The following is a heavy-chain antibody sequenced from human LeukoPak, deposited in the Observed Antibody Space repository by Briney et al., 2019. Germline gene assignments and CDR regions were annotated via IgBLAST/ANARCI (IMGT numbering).Heavy chain of an antibody. D-gene: IGHD2-2*01. Sequence: GESLKISCKGSGYSFTSYWIGWVRQMPGKGLEWMGIIYPGDSDTRYSPSFQGQVTISADKSISTAYLQWSSLKASDTAMYYCARALPEWDIVVEPAANGDWFDPWGQGTLVTVSS. V-gene: IGHV5-51*01. CDR3: ARALPEWDIVVEPAANGDWFDP. CDR2: IYPGDSDT. CDR1: GYSFTSYW. J-gene: IGHJ5*02.